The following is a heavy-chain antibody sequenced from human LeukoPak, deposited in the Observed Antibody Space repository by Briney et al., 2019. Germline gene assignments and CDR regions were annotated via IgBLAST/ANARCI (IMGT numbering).Heavy chain of an antibody. V-gene: IGHV3-66*01. D-gene: IGHD3-22*01. CDR1: GFTFSSNY. CDR2: IYRGGST. CDR3: ARERFYYYDSSDYYGIFDY. Sequence: PGGSLRLSCAASGFTFSSNYMSWVRQAPGKGLEWVSVIYRGGSTYYADSVKGRFTISRDNSKNTLYLQMNSLRAEDTAVYYCARERFYYYDSSDYYGIFDYWGQGTLVTVSS. J-gene: IGHJ4*02.